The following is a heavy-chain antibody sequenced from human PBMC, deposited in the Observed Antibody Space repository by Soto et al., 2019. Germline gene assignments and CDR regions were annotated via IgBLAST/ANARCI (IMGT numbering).Heavy chain of an antibody. Sequence: GGCLRLSCAASGFTFDDYAMHWVRQAPGKGLEWVSLISGDGGSTYYADSVKGRFTISRDNSKNSLYLQMNSLRTEDTALYYCAKSPVGKYYYDSSGYYYFDYWGQGTLVTVSS. CDR1: GFTFDDYA. CDR3: AKSPVGKYYYDSSGYYYFDY. CDR2: ISGDGGST. V-gene: IGHV3-43*02. J-gene: IGHJ4*02. D-gene: IGHD3-22*01.